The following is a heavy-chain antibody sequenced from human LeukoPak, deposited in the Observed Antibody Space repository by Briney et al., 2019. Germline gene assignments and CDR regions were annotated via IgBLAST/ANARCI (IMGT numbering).Heavy chain of an antibody. D-gene: IGHD3-10*01. J-gene: IGHJ4*02. CDR3: AREQDSRGFFDY. V-gene: IGHV3-23*01. Sequence: GGSLSLSCAASGFIFNIYAMSWVRQAPGKGLEWVSAISGSGGRTYYADSVKGRFTISRDNSKNTLYLQMNSLRAEDTAVYYCAREQDSRGFFDYWGQGTLVTVSS. CDR1: GFIFNIYA. CDR2: ISGSGGRT.